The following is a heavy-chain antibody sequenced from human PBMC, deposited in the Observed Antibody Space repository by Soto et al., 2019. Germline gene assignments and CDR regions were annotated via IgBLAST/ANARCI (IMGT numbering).Heavy chain of an antibody. CDR2: IYHSGST. V-gene: IGHV4-30-2*01. J-gene: IGHJ4*02. Sequence: QLQLQESGSGLVKPSQTLSLTCAVSGGSISSGGYSWSWIRQPPGKGLEWIGYIYHSGSTYYNPSLKSRVTISVDRSKNQFSLKLSSVAAADTAVYYCARAGGLGAVAADYWGQGTLVTVSS. CDR1: GGSISSGGYS. D-gene: IGHD6-19*01. CDR3: ARAGGLGAVAADY.